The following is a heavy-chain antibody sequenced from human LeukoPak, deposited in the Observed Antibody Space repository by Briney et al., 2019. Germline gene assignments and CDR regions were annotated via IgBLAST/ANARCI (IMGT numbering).Heavy chain of an antibody. Sequence: ASVKVSCKASGYTFTSYYMHWVRQAPGQGLEWMGIISPSGGSTSYAQKFQGRVTMTRDTSTSTVYMELSSLRSEDTAVYYCARGGLPPYYYYGMDVWGKGTTVTVSS. CDR2: ISPSGGST. CDR1: GYTFTSYY. CDR3: ARGGLPPYYYYGMDV. J-gene: IGHJ6*04. V-gene: IGHV1-46*01.